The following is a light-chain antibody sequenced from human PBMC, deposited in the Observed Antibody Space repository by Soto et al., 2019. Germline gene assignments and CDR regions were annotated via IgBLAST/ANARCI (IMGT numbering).Light chain of an antibody. CDR1: SSDVGGYNY. CDR2: EVS. CDR3: SSYTSSSTLV. J-gene: IGLJ1*01. V-gene: IGLV2-14*01. Sequence: QSVLTQPASVSGSPGQSITISCTGTSSDVGGYNYVSWYQQHPGKAPKPMIYEVSNRPSGASNRFSGSKSGNTASLTISGLQAEDEADYYCSSYTSSSTLVFGTGTKVTVL.